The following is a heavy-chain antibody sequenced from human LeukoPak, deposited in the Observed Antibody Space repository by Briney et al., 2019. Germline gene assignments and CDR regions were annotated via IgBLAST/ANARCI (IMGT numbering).Heavy chain of an antibody. J-gene: IGHJ3*02. CDR3: ARAPFYFDSSGYSMDAFDI. Sequence: ASVKVSCKASGGTVSNHAVSWVRQAPGQGLEWMGGTTPIFGSANYAQKFQGRVTIATDESTSTAYMELSSLRSEDTAVYYCARAPFYFDSSGYSMDAFDIWGQGTMVTVSS. CDR1: GGTVSNHA. D-gene: IGHD3-22*01. CDR2: TTPIFGSA. V-gene: IGHV1-69*05.